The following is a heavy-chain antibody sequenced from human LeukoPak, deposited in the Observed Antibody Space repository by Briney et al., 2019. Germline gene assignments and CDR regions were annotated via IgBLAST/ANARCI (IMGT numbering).Heavy chain of an antibody. CDR3: ARADYYGSGRGAFDI. Sequence: SETLSLTCTVSGGSISSYYWSWIRQPPGKGLEWIGYIYYSGSTNYNPSLKSRVTISVDTSKNQFSLKLSSVTAADTAVHYCARADYYGSGRGAFDIWGQGTMVTVSS. CDR2: IYYSGST. CDR1: GGSISSYY. V-gene: IGHV4-59*01. D-gene: IGHD3-10*01. J-gene: IGHJ3*02.